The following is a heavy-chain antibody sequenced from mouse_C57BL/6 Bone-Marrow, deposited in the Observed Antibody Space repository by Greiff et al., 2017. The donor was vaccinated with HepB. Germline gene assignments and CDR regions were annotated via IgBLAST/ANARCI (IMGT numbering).Heavy chain of an antibody. V-gene: IGHV5-6*01. D-gene: IGHD4-1*01. J-gene: IGHJ3*01. CDR2: ISSGGSYT. CDR1: GFTFSSYG. Sequence: EVKLVESGGDLVKPGGSLKLSCAASGFTFSSYGMSWVRQTPDKRLEWVATISSGGSYTYYPDSVKGRFTISRDNAKNTLYLQMSSLKSEDTSMYYCARDFWDSFAYWGQGTLVTVSA. CDR3: ARDFWDSFAY.